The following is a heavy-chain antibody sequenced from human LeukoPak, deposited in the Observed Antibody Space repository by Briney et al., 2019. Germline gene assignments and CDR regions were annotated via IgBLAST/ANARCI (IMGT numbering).Heavy chain of an antibody. J-gene: IGHJ6*04. Sequence: GGSLRLSCAASGFTFSSYSMNWVRQAAGKGLEWVSSISSSSSYIYYADSVKGRFTISRDNAKNSLYLQMNSLRAEDTAVYYCARAPDIVVVPAAITDYYYYGMDVWGKGTTVTVSS. CDR1: GFTFSSYS. CDR2: ISSSSSYI. D-gene: IGHD2-2*01. CDR3: ARAPDIVVVPAAITDYYYYGMDV. V-gene: IGHV3-21*01.